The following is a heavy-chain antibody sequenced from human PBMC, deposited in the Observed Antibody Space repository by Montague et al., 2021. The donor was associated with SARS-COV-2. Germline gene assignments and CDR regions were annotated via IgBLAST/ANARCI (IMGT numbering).Heavy chain of an antibody. V-gene: IGHV3-48*03. D-gene: IGHD3-16*02. J-gene: IGHJ3*02. CDR2: ISTSAYTT. CDR1: GFTFSNYD. CDR3: TRDYRSIVGDGLDI. Sequence: SLRLSCAASGFTFSNYDMNWVRQAPGKGPEWTSYISTSAYTTSYAGSVKGRFTISRDNGKNSPYLQMNSLRVEDTAVYYCTRDYRSIVGDGLDIWGQGTKVTVSS.